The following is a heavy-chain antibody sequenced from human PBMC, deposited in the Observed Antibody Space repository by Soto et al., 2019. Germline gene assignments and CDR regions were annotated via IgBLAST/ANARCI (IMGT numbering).Heavy chain of an antibody. CDR1: GGSISSGAYY. J-gene: IGHJ6*01. CDR3: ARVGAMATYYYYGMDV. Sequence: SETLSLTCTVSGGSISSGAYYWSWIRQHPGKGLEWIGYIYYTGSTYYNPSLKSRVTISVDTSKNQFSLKLSSVTAADTAVYYCARVGAMATYYYYGMDVWGQGTTVTLSS. CDR2: IYYTGST. D-gene: IGHD5-18*01. V-gene: IGHV4-31*03.